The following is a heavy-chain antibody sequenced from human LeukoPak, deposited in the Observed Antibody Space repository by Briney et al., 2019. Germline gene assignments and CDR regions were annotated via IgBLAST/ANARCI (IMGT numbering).Heavy chain of an antibody. J-gene: IGHJ4*02. Sequence: ASVKVSCKASGYSFTAFYIHWVRQARGQGLEWMGWIHPRSGETNYAQKLQGRVTMTRDTSISTAYMDLSSLGSDDTAVYYCARDGEYGTGSYYRGCFDYWGQGILVTVSS. CDR3: ARDGEYGTGSYYRGCFDY. V-gene: IGHV1-2*02. D-gene: IGHD3-10*01. CDR1: GYSFTAFY. CDR2: IHPRSGET.